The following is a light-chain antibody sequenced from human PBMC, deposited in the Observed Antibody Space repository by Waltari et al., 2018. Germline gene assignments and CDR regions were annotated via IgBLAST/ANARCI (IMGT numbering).Light chain of an antibody. Sequence: QSALTQPRSVSGSPGQSVTISCPGTSSDVGGYNYVSWYQQHPGKAPKLMIYEVSKRPSGVPDRFSGSKSGNTASLTISGLQAEDEADYYCCSYAGSYLWVFGGGTKLTVL. CDR2: EVS. V-gene: IGLV2-11*01. CDR3: CSYAGSYLWV. J-gene: IGLJ3*02. CDR1: SSDVGGYNY.